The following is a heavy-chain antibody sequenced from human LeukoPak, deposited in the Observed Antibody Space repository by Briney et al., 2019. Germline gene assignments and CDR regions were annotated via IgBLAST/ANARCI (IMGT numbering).Heavy chain of an antibody. CDR1: GGSISSGGHY. D-gene: IGHD2-2*01. Sequence: PSQTLSLTCTVSGGSISSGGHYWPWIRQLPGKGLEWIGYIYYSGSTYYNPSLKSRVIVSVDTSKNQFSLKLSSVTAADTAVYYCARLIIVVVPAAPLGWFDPWGQGTLVTVSS. V-gene: IGHV4-31*03. J-gene: IGHJ5*02. CDR3: ARLIIVVVPAAPLGWFDP. CDR2: IYYSGST.